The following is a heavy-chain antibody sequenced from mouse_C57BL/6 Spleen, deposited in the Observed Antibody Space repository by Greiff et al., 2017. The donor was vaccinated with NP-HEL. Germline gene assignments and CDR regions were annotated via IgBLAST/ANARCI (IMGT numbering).Heavy chain of an antibody. CDR2: IVPETGGT. D-gene: IGHD4-1*01. Sequence: VQLVESGAELVSPGASVSLSCKASGYTFTDYAMHWVKQTPVHGLECIGAIVPETGGTAYNQKFKGKAILTADKSSRTAYLELRSLTSENSAVYYCTRCGTFAMDYWGQGTSVTVSS. J-gene: IGHJ4*01. CDR1: GYTFTDYA. CDR3: TRCGTFAMDY. V-gene: IGHV1-15*01.